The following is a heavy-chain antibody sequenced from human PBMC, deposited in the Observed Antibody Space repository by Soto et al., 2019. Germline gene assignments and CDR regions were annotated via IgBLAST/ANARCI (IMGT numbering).Heavy chain of an antibody. Sequence: QVQLVQSGAEVKKPGSSVKVSCTASGVTFSSYAISWVRQAPGQGLEWMGGIIPIFGTANYAQKFQGRVTITADESTSTAYMEVSSLRSEDTAVYYCASYCTNGVCCTCGNDYYGMDVWGQGTTVTVSS. V-gene: IGHV1-69*01. J-gene: IGHJ6*02. CDR3: ASYCTNGVCCTCGNDYYGMDV. D-gene: IGHD2-8*01. CDR2: IIPIFGTA. CDR1: GVTFSSYA.